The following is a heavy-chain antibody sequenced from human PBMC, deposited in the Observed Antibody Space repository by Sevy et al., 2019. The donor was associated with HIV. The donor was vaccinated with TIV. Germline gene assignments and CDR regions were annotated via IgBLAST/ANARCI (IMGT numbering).Heavy chain of an antibody. J-gene: IGHJ4*02. CDR2: ISSSRSYI. V-gene: IGHV3-21*01. CDR1: GFTFSSYS. Sequence: GGSQRLSCAASGFTFSSYSMNWVRQAPGKGLEWVSSISSSRSYIYYADSVKGRFTISRDNAKNSLYLQMNSLRAEDTAVYYCARDLGGYSYGPIDYWGQGTLVTVSS. D-gene: IGHD5-18*01. CDR3: ARDLGGYSYGPIDY.